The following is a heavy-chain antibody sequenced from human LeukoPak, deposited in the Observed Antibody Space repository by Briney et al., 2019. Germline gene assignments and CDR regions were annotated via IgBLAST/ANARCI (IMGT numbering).Heavy chain of an antibody. V-gene: IGHV3-74*01. J-gene: IGHJ5*02. D-gene: IGHD3-10*01. Sequence: GGSLRLSCAASGFTFSSYWMHWVRHAPGKGLVWVSRINSDGSSTSYADSVKGRFTISRDNAKNTLYLQMNSLRAQDTAVYYCARGPHSYGSGSYYDNWFDPWGQGTLVTVSS. CDR1: GFTFSSYW. CDR3: ARGPHSYGSGSYYDNWFDP. CDR2: INSDGSST.